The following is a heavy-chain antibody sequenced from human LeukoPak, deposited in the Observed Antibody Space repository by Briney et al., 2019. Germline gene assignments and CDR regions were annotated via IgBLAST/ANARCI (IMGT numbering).Heavy chain of an antibody. Sequence: PGGSLRLSCAASGFTFSDYYMRWIRQAPGKGLEGVSYISSSGSTIYYTDSVTGRFTISRDNAKNSLYLQMNSLRAEDTAVYYCARDGDCGGDCSSGMDVWGQGTTVTVSS. V-gene: IGHV3-11*01. D-gene: IGHD2-21*02. CDR1: GFTFSDYY. CDR2: ISSSGSTI. CDR3: ARDGDCGGDCSSGMDV. J-gene: IGHJ6*02.